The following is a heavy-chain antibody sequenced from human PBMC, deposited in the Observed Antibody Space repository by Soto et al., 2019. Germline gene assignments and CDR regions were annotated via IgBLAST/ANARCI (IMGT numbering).Heavy chain of an antibody. CDR1: GFTLSSYA. D-gene: IGHD3-16*01. CDR3: ARGLAGGIYYYYGMDV. V-gene: IGHV3-30-3*01. Sequence: SLRLSCAASGFTLSSYAMHWVPQAPGKGLEWVAVISYDGSNKDYADSVKGRFTISRDNSKNTLYLQMNSLRAEDTAVYYCARGLAGGIYYYYGMDVWGHGTTVTVSS. CDR2: ISYDGSNK. J-gene: IGHJ6*02.